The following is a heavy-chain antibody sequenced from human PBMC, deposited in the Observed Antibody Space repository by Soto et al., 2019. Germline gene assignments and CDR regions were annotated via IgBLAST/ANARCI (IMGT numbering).Heavy chain of an antibody. V-gene: IGHV3-49*03. D-gene: IGHD2-15*01. Sequence: GGSLRLSCTASGFTFGDYAMSWFRQAPGKGLEWVGFIRSKAYGGTTEYAASVKGRFTISRDDSKSIAYLQMNSLKTEDTAVYYCTRDLYCSGGSCYASGYWGQGTLVTVSS. J-gene: IGHJ4*02. CDR2: IRSKAYGGTT. CDR1: GFTFGDYA. CDR3: TRDLYCSGGSCYASGY.